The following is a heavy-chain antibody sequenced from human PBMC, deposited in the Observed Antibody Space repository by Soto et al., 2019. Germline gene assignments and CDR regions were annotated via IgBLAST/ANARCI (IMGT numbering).Heavy chain of an antibody. D-gene: IGHD3-3*01. CDR2: IKQDGSEK. CDR1: GFTFSSYW. CDR3: ARDPIFGVVTTLADYYYGMDV. V-gene: IGHV3-7*03. J-gene: IGHJ6*02. Sequence: EVQLVESGGGLVQPGGSPRLSCAASGFTFSSYWMSWVRQAPGKGLEWVANIKQDGSEKYYVDSVKGRFTISRDNAKNSLYLQMNSLRAEDTAVYYCARDPIFGVVTTLADYYYGMDVWGQGTTVTVSS.